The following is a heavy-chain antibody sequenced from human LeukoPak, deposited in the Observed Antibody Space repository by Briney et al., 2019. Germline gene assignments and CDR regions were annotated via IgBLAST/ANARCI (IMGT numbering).Heavy chain of an antibody. V-gene: IGHV3-15*01. J-gene: IGHJ4*02. CDR1: GFTLKTYA. CDR3: TADMPASSRAADY. D-gene: IGHD2-15*01. CDR2: IKSKSDGGTT. Sequence: GGSLRLSCAASGFTLKTYAMTWVRQAPGMGLEWVGRIKSKSDGGTTHYAAPVKGRFTISRDDSKSTLYLQINSLKTEDTAVYYCTADMPASSRAADYWGQGTLVTVSS.